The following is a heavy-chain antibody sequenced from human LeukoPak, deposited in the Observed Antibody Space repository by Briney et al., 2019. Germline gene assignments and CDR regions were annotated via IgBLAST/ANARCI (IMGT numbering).Heavy chain of an antibody. CDR1: GGSISSSSYY. Sequence: PSETLSLTCTVSGGSISSSSYYWGWIRQPPGKGLEWIGSIYYSGSTYYNPSLKSRVTISVDTSKNQFSLKLSSVTAADTAVYYCARHGGESFTVVTPASYYFDYWGQGTLVTVSS. CDR3: ARHGGESFTVVTPASYYFDY. V-gene: IGHV4-39*01. J-gene: IGHJ4*02. D-gene: IGHD4-23*01. CDR2: IYYSGST.